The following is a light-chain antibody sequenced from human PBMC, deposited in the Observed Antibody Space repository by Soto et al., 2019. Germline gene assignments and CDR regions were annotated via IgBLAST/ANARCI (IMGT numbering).Light chain of an antibody. V-gene: IGKV1-5*01. CDR1: QSISSW. CDR3: QQYNSYSTWT. J-gene: IGKJ1*01. Sequence: DIQMTQPPSTLSASVEDRVTITCRASQSISSWLAWYQQKPGKAPKLLIYDASSLESGVPSRFSGSGSGTEFTLTISSLQPDDFATYYCQQYNSYSTWTFGQGTKVDIK. CDR2: DAS.